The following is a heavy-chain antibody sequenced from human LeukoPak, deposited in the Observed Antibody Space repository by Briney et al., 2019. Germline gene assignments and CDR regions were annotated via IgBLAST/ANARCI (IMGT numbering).Heavy chain of an antibody. CDR2: IKQDGSEK. Sequence: GGSLRLSCAASGFTFSSYWMSWVRQAPGKGLEWVANIKQDGSEKYYVDSVKGRFTISRDNAKNSLYLQMNSLRAEDTAVYYCAKDYPALGYCTSTTCSFFDYWGQGILVTVSS. D-gene: IGHD2-2*01. CDR3: AKDYPALGYCTSTTCSFFDY. J-gene: IGHJ4*02. V-gene: IGHV3-7*03. CDR1: GFTFSSYW.